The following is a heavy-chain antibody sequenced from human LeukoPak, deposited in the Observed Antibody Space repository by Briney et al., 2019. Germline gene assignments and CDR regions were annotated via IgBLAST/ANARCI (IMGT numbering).Heavy chain of an antibody. CDR2: IYHSGST. J-gene: IGHJ6*03. Sequence: SETLSLTCTVSGYSISSGYYWGWIRQPPGKGLEWIGSIYHSGSTYYNPSLKSRVAISVDTSKNQFSLKLSSVTAADTAVYYCARHLGDPEYYYYYYYMDVWGKGTTVTVSS. CDR1: GYSISSGYY. CDR3: ARHLGDPEYYYYYYYMDV. V-gene: IGHV4-38-2*02. D-gene: IGHD1-26*01.